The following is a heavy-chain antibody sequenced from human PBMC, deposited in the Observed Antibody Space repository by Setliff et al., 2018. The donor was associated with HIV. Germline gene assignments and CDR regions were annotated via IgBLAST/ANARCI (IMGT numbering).Heavy chain of an antibody. CDR1: GYSFTSYW. Sequence: GESLKISCKGSGYSFTSYWIGWVRQTPGKGLEWMGIIYPGDSDTRYSPSFQGQVTISADKSISTAYLQWSSLKASDTAMYYCARHGIVVVPAAIPDYWYFDLWGRGTRVTVS. J-gene: IGHJ2*01. CDR3: ARHGIVVVPAAIPDYWYFDL. D-gene: IGHD2-2*01. V-gene: IGHV5-51*01. CDR2: IYPGDSDT.